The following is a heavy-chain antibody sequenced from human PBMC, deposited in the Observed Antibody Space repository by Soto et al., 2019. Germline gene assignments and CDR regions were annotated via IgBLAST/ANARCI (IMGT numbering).Heavy chain of an antibody. CDR2: IRASGGST. D-gene: IGHD3-16*01. V-gene: IGHV3-23*01. J-gene: IGHJ4*02. CDR1: GFTFDSFA. Sequence: EVQLLESGGGLEQPGGSLRLSCAASGFTFDSFAMTWVRQAPGKGLEWVSAIRASGGSTFYADSVKGRFTISRDSSKNTLYLHMNSLRAEDTAVYYCARGAVMPDSWGQGTLVTVSS. CDR3: ARGAVMPDS.